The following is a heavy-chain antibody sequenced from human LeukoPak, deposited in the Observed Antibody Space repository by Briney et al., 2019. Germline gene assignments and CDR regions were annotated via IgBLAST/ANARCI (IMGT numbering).Heavy chain of an antibody. D-gene: IGHD3-22*01. J-gene: IGHJ5*02. V-gene: IGHV3-49*03. CDR2: IRSKAYGGTT. Sequence: GGSLRLSCTASGFTFGDYAMSWFRQAPGKGLEWVGFIRSKAYGGTTEYAASVKGRFTISRDDSKSIAYLQMNSLKTEDTAVYYCTRVDYYHSSGYYYGPWGQGTLVTVSS. CDR1: GFTFGDYA. CDR3: TRVDYYHSSGYYYGP.